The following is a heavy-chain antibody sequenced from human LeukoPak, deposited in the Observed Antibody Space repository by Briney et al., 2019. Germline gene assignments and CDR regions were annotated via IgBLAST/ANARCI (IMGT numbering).Heavy chain of an antibody. D-gene: IGHD2-2*01. CDR3: AKDGNQLGPFDY. Sequence: EASVKVSCKASGYTFTSYAMHWVRQAPGQRLEWMGWSNAGNGNTKYSQEFQGRVTITRDTSASTAYMELSSLRSEDMAVYYCAKDGNQLGPFDYWGQGTLVTVSS. CDR1: GYTFTSYA. J-gene: IGHJ4*02. CDR2: SNAGNGNT. V-gene: IGHV1-3*02.